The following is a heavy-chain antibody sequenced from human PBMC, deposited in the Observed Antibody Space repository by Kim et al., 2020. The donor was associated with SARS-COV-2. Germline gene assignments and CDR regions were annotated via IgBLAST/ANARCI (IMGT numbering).Heavy chain of an antibody. D-gene: IGHD3-10*01. J-gene: IGHJ6*02. V-gene: IGHV1-46*01. CDR3: ARLRYYYGSGRYSPVPYGMDV. Sequence: ASVKVSCKASGYTFTSYYMHWVRQAPGQGLEWMGIINPSGGSTSYAQKFQGRVTMTRDTSTSTVYMELSSLRSEDTAVYYCARLRYYYGSGRYSPVPYGMDVWGQGTTVTVSS. CDR2: INPSGGST. CDR1: GYTFTSYY.